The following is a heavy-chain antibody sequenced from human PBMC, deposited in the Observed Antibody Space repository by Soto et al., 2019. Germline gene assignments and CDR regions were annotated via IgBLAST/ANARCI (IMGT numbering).Heavy chain of an antibody. Sequence: EVQLVESGGGLVQPGGSLRLSCAASGFTVSTNYMSWVRQTPGKGLEWVSVIYGGGDTYYADSVKGRFTISRDNSKNTLYLQMNSLRAEDTALYYCAREWAGSGGGFDPWGQGTLVTVSS. J-gene: IGHJ5*02. CDR1: GFTVSTNY. D-gene: IGHD1-1*01. V-gene: IGHV3-66*01. CDR2: IYGGGDT. CDR3: AREWAGSGGGFDP.